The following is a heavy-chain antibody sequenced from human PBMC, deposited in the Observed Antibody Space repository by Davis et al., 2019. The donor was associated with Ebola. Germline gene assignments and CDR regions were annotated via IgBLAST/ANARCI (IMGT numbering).Heavy chain of an antibody. D-gene: IGHD3-22*01. V-gene: IGHV3-30-3*01. J-gene: IGHJ5*02. CDR3: ARALTYYYDSSGYGWFDP. CDR1: GFTFSSYA. CDR2: ISYDGSNK. Sequence: GESLKISCAASGFTFSSYAMHWVRQAPGKGLEWVAVISYDGSNKYYADSVKGRFTISRDNAKNSLYLQMNSLRAEDTAVYYCARALTYYYDSSGYGWFDPWGQGTLVTVSS.